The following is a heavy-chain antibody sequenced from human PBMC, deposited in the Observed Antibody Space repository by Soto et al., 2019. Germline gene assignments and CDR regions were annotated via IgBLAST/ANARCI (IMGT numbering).Heavy chain of an antibody. J-gene: IGHJ4*02. CDR2: ISGSGAYT. CDR1: GFALVDY. D-gene: IGHD5-18*01. V-gene: IGHV3-11*05. Sequence: QVQLVESGGGLVKPGGSLTLSCTASGFALVDYMSWIRQAPGKGLESVSYISGSGAYTTYADSVRGRFTISRDNAKNSLYLQMNNLRAVDTAVYYCARDYSNKGFDYWGQGTLVTVSS. CDR3: ARDYSNKGFDY.